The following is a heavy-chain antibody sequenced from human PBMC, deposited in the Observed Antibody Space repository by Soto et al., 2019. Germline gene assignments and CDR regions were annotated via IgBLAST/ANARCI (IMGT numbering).Heavy chain of an antibody. V-gene: IGHV4-59*01. J-gene: IGHJ5*02. CDR2: VFYTGST. CDR1: GGSISSYH. D-gene: IGHD1-26*01. Sequence: LTCTVSGGSISSYHWSWIRQSPGKGLEWIGYVFYTGSTKYNPALKRRVTISVDTSKNQFSLKLSSVSAADTGLYYCARSYSGTFYGYDTWGQGILVAVSS. CDR3: ARSYSGTFYGYDT.